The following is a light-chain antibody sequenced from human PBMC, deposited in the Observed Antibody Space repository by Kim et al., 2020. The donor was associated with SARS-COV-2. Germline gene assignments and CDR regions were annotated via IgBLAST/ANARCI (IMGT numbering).Light chain of an antibody. CDR2: GVS. J-gene: IGLJ2*01. V-gene: IGLV2-14*03. Sequence: GHSCTISGTGTSSDVGGYTYVSWYQQPPGKAPKLMIYGVSNRPSGVSNRFSGSKSGNTASLTISGLQAEDEADYYCSSYTTSTSVVFGGGTQLTVL. CDR1: SSDVGGYTY. CDR3: SSYTTSTSVV.